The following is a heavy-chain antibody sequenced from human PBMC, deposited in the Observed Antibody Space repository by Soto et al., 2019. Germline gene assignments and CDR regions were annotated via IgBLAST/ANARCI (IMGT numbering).Heavy chain of an antibody. Sequence: QVQLVQSGAEVKKPGSSVKVSCKASGGTFSSYAISWVRQAPGQGLEWMGGIIPIFGTANYPQKFQGRVTXPXXXSXXTAYRELSSLRSEDTAVYYCARHVPAAGYYNGMDVWGQGTTVTVSS. CDR3: ARHVPAAGYYNGMDV. CDR1: GGTFSSYA. J-gene: IGHJ6*02. D-gene: IGHD2-2*01. V-gene: IGHV1-69*05. CDR2: IIPIFGTA.